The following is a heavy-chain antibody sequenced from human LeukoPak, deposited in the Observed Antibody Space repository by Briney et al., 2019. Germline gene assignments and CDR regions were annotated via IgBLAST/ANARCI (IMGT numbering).Heavy chain of an antibody. CDR1: GYTFTSYY. Sequence: ASVKVSCKASGYTFTSYYMHWVRQAPGQGLEWMGIINPSGGSPSYAQKFQGRVTLTRDTSTSTVYMDLSSLRSEDTAVYYCARRGYCINTSCSLDYWGQGTLVTVSS. J-gene: IGHJ4*02. CDR3: ARRGYCINTSCSLDY. V-gene: IGHV1-46*01. CDR2: INPSGGSP. D-gene: IGHD2-2*01.